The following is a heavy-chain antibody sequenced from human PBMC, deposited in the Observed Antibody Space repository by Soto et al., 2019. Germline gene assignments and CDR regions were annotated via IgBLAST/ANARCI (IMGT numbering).Heavy chain of an antibody. CDR3: ARAYYFFFQAEDGIRDVRSVSAFLLNRSSDL. CDR2: IYYSRST. J-gene: IGHJ2*01. Sequence: GKGLEWFGYIYYSRSTNYNPSLKSRVTISVDTSKNQVSLKLSSVTAADTAVYYCARAYYFFFQAEDGIRDVRSVSAFLLNRSSDL. V-gene: IGHV4-59*01. D-gene: IGHD3-10*02.